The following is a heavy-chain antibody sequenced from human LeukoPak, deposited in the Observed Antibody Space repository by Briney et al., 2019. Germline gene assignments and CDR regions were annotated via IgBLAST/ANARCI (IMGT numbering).Heavy chain of an antibody. V-gene: IGHV3-23*01. J-gene: IGHJ4*02. CDR1: GXTFSSYA. CDR3: TAEGVIPRGGWYLADY. D-gene: IGHD6-19*01. CDR2: ISGSGGST. Sequence: SGGSLRLSCAASGXTFSSYAMSWVRQAPGKGLEWVSAISGSGGSTYYADSVKGRFTISRDNSKNTLYLQMNSLQTEDTAVYYCTAEGVIPRGGWYLADYWGQGTLVTVSS.